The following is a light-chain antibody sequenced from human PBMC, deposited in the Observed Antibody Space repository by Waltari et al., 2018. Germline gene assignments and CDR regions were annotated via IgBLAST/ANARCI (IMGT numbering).Light chain of an antibody. V-gene: IGKV1-39*01. J-gene: IGKJ5*01. CDR2: AAA. CDR3: QQSYTTPIT. Sequence: DIQMTQSPSSLSASVGDRVTITCRTSQSISNYLNWYQQKPGKAPNLLIYAAANLQSGVPSRFSGGGSGTNFTLTVNSLQAEDFVTYYCQQSYTTPITFGQGTRLEIK. CDR1: QSISNY.